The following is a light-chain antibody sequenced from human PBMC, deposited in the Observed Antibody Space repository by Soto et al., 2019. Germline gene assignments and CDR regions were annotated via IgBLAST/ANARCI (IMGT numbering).Light chain of an antibody. V-gene: IGLV1-40*01. Sequence: QSVLTQPPSVSGAPGQRVTISCTGSSSNIGAGYDLHWYQQLPGTAPKRLIYGNSNRPSGVPDRFSGSKSGTSAAQAITGXXXXXXXXXXCXSYDSSLSGHVVFGGGTKL. CDR3: XSYDSSLSGHVV. CDR2: GNS. CDR1: SSNIGAGYD. J-gene: IGLJ2*01.